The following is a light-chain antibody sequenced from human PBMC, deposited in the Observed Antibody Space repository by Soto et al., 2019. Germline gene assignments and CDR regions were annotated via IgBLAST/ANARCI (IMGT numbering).Light chain of an antibody. CDR3: SSYTSSNTEV. CDR1: SSDVGGYYY. V-gene: IGLV2-14*03. J-gene: IGLJ1*01. Sequence: QSVLTQPASVSGSPGQSITISCTGTSSDVGGYYYVSWYQHHPGKAPKLMIYDVSDRPSGVSNRFSASKSGNTASLTISGLQAEDEADYYCSSYTSSNTEVFGTGTKVTVL. CDR2: DVS.